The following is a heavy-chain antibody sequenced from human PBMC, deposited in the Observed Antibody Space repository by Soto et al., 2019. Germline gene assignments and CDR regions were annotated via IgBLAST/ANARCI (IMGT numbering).Heavy chain of an antibody. D-gene: IGHD2-15*01. Sequence: GGSLRLSCAASGFTFSKFDMHWVRQPTGKGLEWVSTIGISGDTYYAVSVKGRFTISRDNAKNSSSLQMNSLRAGDTALYFCARGQEVGAHFFDSWGQGTQVTVSS. CDR1: GFTFSKFD. CDR2: IGISGDT. CDR3: ARGQEVGAHFFDS. J-gene: IGHJ4*02. V-gene: IGHV3-13*04.